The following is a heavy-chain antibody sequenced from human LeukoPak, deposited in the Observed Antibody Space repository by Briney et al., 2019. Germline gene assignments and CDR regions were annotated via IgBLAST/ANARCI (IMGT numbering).Heavy chain of an antibody. CDR1: GFTFSSYA. V-gene: IGHV3-23*01. J-gene: IGHJ4*02. CDR2: ISGSGGST. D-gene: IGHD2-2*01. Sequence: GGSLRLSYAASGFTFSSYAMSWVRQAPGKGLEWVSAISGSGGSTYYADSVKGRFTISRDNSKNTLYLQMNSLRAEDTAVYYCAKDGCSSTSCYQGGYWGQGTLVTVSS. CDR3: AKDGCSSTSCYQGGY.